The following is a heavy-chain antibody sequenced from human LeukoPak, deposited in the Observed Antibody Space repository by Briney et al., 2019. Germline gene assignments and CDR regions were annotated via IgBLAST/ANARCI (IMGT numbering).Heavy chain of an antibody. Sequence: SETLSLTCAVYGGSFSGYYWSWIRQPPGKGLEWIGEINHSGSTNYNPPLKSRVTISVDTSKNQFSLKLSSVTAADTAVYYCASSRGYRDAFDIWGQGTMVTVSS. CDR1: GGSFSGYY. CDR3: ASSRGYRDAFDI. V-gene: IGHV4-34*01. D-gene: IGHD6-13*01. CDR2: INHSGST. J-gene: IGHJ3*02.